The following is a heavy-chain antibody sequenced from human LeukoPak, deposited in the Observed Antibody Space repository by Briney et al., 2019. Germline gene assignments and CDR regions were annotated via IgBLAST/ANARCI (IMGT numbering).Heavy chain of an antibody. V-gene: IGHV4-59*01. CDR1: GGSISSYY. J-gene: IGHJ4*02. CDR3: ATSPRITMVRGVITPFDY. CDR2: IYYSGST. Sequence: SETLSLTCTVSGGSISSYYWSWIRQPPGKGLEWIAYIYYSGSTSYNPSLKSRVTISIDTSKNQFSLKLSSVTAADTAVYYCATSPRITMVRGVITPFDYWGQGTLVTVSS. D-gene: IGHD3-10*01.